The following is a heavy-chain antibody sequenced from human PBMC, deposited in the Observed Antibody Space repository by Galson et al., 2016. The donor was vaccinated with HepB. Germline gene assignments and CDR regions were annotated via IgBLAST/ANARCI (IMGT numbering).Heavy chain of an antibody. J-gene: IGHJ4*02. CDR1: GYTFGDYG. V-gene: IGHV1-18*04. CDR2: ISDYNGDT. D-gene: IGHD3-3*01. Sequence: SVKVSCKASGYTFGDYGISWVRQAPGQGLEWMGWISDYNGDTNYPQYAQKLQGRVTMTTDTSTSTAYMELRSLRSDDTAVYYCAREGERLWSAYWGQGTLVTVSS. CDR3: AREGERLWSAY.